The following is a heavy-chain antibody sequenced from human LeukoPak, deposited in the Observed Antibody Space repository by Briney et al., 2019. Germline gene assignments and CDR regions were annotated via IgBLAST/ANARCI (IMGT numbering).Heavy chain of an antibody. CDR3: ARDLPQYCSGGSCYGGNDY. D-gene: IGHD2-15*01. CDR1: GYTFTSYG. CDR2: ISAYNGNT. Sequence: ASVKVSCKAFGYTFTSYGISCVRQAPGQGLEWMGWISAYNGNTNYAQKLQGRVTMTTDTSTSTAYMELRSLRSDDTAVYYCARDLPQYCSGGSCYGGNDYWGQGTLVTVSS. V-gene: IGHV1-18*01. J-gene: IGHJ4*02.